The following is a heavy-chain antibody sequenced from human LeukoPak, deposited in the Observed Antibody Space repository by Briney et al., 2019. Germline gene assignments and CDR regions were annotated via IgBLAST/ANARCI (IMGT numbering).Heavy chain of an antibody. D-gene: IGHD2-2*01. CDR3: ARASRYQLLSYY. Sequence: ASVRVSCKTSGYTFSTYDINWLRQAAGQGLECMGWMNPNSANTGFAQKFQGRAAITRDTSTATAYLELSGLTSEDTAVYYCARASRYQLLSYYWAQGTLVPVSS. CDR2: MNPNSANT. J-gene: IGHJ4*02. CDR1: GYTFSTYD. V-gene: IGHV1-8*02.